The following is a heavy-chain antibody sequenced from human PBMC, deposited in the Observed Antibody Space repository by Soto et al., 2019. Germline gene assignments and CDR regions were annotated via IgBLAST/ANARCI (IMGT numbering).Heavy chain of an antibody. CDR1: GFNFSSYW. CDR2: INQDGSEK. D-gene: IGHD3-9*01. J-gene: IGHJ4*02. Sequence: GGPMRLSCAAAGFNFSSYWMRWVRQAPGKGLEWVANINQDGSEKNYVDSVKGRFTISRDNAKNSLYLQMNSLRAEDTAVYYCARDQRYSQFNYWGQGTLVTVSS. V-gene: IGHV3-7*01. CDR3: ARDQRYSQFNY.